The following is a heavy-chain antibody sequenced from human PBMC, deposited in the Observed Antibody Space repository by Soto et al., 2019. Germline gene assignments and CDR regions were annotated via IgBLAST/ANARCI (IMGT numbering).Heavy chain of an antibody. CDR3: ARDLGYCSGGSCYGY. Sequence: QVQLVQSGAEVKKPGSSVKVSCKASGGTFSSYTISWVRQAPGQGLEWMGRIIPILGIANYAQKFQGRVTITADKSTSTAYRELSSLRSEDTAVYYCARDLGYCSGGSCYGYWGQGTLVTVSS. V-gene: IGHV1-69*08. CDR1: GGTFSSYT. J-gene: IGHJ4*02. CDR2: IIPILGIA. D-gene: IGHD2-15*01.